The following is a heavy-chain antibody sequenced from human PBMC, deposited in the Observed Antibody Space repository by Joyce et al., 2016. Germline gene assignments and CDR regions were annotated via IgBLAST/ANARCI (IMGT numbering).Heavy chain of an antibody. CDR2: VKSKSQGGTT. J-gene: IGHJ3*01. Sequence: EVQLVESGGGLVKPGGSLRLSCAASGFSFRNAWVTWVRQAPGKGLALVGRVKSKSQGGTTDYAAPVKGRFTISRDDSRDTAYLQMNSLKSEDTGVYFCVTGLCIGTACHWDDAFDVWGQGTMVTVSS. D-gene: IGHD2-2*01. CDR1: GFSFRNAW. V-gene: IGHV3-15*01. CDR3: VTGLCIGTACHWDDAFDV.